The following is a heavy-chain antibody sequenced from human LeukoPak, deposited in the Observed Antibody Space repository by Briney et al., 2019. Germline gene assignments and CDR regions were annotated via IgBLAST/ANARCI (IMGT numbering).Heavy chain of an antibody. CDR2: IIPIFGTA. D-gene: IGHD1-26*01. V-gene: IGHV1-69*06. Sequence: GASVKVSCKASGGTFSSYAISWVRQAPGQGLEWMGGIIPIFGTANYAQKFQGRVTMTEDTSTDTAYMELSSLRSEDTAVYYCAIHPRRFWSGSYVGVDYWGQGTLVTVSS. CDR3: AIHPRRFWSGSYVGVDY. CDR1: GGTFSSYA. J-gene: IGHJ4*02.